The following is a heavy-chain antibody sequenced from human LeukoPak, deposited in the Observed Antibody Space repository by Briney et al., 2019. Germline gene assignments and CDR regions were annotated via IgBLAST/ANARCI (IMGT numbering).Heavy chain of an antibody. J-gene: IGHJ4*02. CDR3: ARHGTSYYYDSSGYYPVDY. CDR1: GGTFSSYA. CDR2: ISAYNGNT. D-gene: IGHD3-22*01. V-gene: IGHV1-18*01. Sequence: GASVKVSCKASGGTFSSYAISWVRQAPGQGLEWMGWISAYNGNTNYAQKLQGRVTMTTDTSTSTAYMELRSLRSDDTAVYYCARHGTSYYYDSSGYYPVDYWGQGTLVTVSS.